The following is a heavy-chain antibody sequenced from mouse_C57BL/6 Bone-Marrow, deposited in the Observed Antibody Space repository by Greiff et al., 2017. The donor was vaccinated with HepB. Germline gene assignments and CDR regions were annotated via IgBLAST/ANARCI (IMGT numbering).Heavy chain of an antibody. J-gene: IGHJ1*03. D-gene: IGHD1-1*01. CDR2: LSSGGSYT. Sequence: EVMLVESGGDLVKPGGSLKLSCAASGFTFSSYGMSWVRQTPDKRLEWVATLSSGGSYTYYPDSVKGRFTISRDNAKNTLYLQMSSLKSEDTAMYYCARRGLLRYGWYFDVWGTGTTVTVSS. V-gene: IGHV5-6*02. CDR3: ARRGLLRYGWYFDV. CDR1: GFTFSSYG.